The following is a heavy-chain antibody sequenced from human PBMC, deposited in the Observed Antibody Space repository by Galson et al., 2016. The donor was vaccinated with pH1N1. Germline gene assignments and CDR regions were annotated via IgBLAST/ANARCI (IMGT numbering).Heavy chain of an antibody. CDR1: GFIFRNYA. J-gene: IGHJ6*03. Sequence: SLRLSCAASGFIFRNYAMSWVRRAPGKGLEWVSAISASGTITYYAGSVKGRYIISRDNSGNTLYLQMNSLRAEDTAADYCAKNGTSIFGVITSPGHNYDVDVWGQGTTVIVSS. CDR3: AKNGTSIFGVITSPGHNYDVDV. CDR2: ISASGTIT. V-gene: IGHV3-23*01. D-gene: IGHD3-3*01.